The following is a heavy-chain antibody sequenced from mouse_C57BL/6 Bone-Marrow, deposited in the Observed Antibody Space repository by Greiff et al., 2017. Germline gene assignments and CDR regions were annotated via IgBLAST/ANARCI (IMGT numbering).Heavy chain of an antibody. CDR3: ARRGDGYSVGY. CDR2: ISYDGSN. J-gene: IGHJ2*01. CDR1: GYSITSGYY. D-gene: IGHD2-3*01. Sequence: EVKLLESGPGLVKPSQSLSLTCSVTGYSITSGYYWNWIRQFPGNKLEWMGYISYDGSNNYNPSLKNRISITRDPSKTQFFLKLNSVTTEDTATYYCARRGDGYSVGYWGQGTTLTVSS. V-gene: IGHV3-6*01.